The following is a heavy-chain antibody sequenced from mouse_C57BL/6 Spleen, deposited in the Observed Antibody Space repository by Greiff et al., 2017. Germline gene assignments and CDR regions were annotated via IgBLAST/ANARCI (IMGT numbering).Heavy chain of an antibody. CDR2: IRSKSNNYAT. J-gene: IGHJ1*03. CDR1: GFSFNTYA. Sequence: DVKLVESGGGLVQPKGSLKLSCAASGFSFNTYAMNWVRQAPGKGLEWVARIRSKSNNYATYYADSVKDRFTISRDDSESMLYLQMNNLKTEDTAMYYCVRDYYGSSYWYFGVWGTGTTVTVSS. CDR3: VRDYYGSSYWYFGV. V-gene: IGHV10-1*01. D-gene: IGHD1-1*01.